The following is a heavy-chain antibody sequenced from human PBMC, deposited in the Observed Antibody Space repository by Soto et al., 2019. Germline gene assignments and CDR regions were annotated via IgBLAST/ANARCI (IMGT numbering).Heavy chain of an antibody. CDR2: INAGNGNT. J-gene: IGHJ4*02. D-gene: IGHD5-18*01. CDR3: ARDPGYSYGRNFDY. CDR1: GYTFTSYA. V-gene: IGHV1-3*01. Sequence: ASVKVSCKASGYTFTSYAMNWVRQAPGQRLEWMGWINAGNGNTKYSQKFQGRVTITRDTSASTAYMELSSLRSEDTAVYYCARDPGYSYGRNFDYWGQGTLVTVSS.